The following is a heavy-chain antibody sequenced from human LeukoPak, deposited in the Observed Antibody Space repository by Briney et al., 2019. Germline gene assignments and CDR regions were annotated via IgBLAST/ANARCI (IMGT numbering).Heavy chain of an antibody. V-gene: IGHV4-59*08. CDR2: IYSTGSI. Sequence: PSETLSLTCTLSGGSFSNYYWTWIRQPPGKGLEWLGYIYSTGSISYNPSLESRVTISIETSKNTFSLKLTSVTAADTAVYFCARWNLDLAYDIWGQGTMVTVSS. CDR3: ARWNLDLAYDI. D-gene: IGHD1-1*01. CDR1: GGSFSNYY. J-gene: IGHJ3*02.